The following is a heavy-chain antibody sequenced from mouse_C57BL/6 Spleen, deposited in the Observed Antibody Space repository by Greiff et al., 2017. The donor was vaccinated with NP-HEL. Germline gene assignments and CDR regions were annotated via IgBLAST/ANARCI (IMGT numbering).Heavy chain of an antibody. V-gene: IGHV1-55*01. Sequence: VQLQQSGAELVKPGASVKMSCKASGYTFTSYWITWVKQRPGQGLEWIGDIYPGSGSTNYNEKFKSKATLTVDTSSSTAYMQLSSLTSEDSAVYYCARSYGTTRAWFAYWGQGTLVTVSA. CDR2: IYPGSGST. CDR1: GYTFTSYW. J-gene: IGHJ3*01. D-gene: IGHD2-10*02. CDR3: ARSYGTTRAWFAY.